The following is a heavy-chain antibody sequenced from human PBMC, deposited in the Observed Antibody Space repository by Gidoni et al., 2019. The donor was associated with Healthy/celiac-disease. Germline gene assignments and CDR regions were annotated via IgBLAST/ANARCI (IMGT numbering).Heavy chain of an antibody. CDR1: GLTFSSYG. D-gene: IGHD3-10*01. Sequence: QVQLVESGGGEVPPGRSLRLSCAASGLTFSSYGLTWVRQAPGKGLKWVAVISYDGSNKYYADSVKGRFTISRDNSKNTLYLQMNSLRAEDTAVYYCAKGAGDVLLWFGLRAEYFQHWGQGTLVTVSS. CDR2: ISYDGSNK. CDR3: AKGAGDVLLWFGLRAEYFQH. V-gene: IGHV3-30*18. J-gene: IGHJ1*01.